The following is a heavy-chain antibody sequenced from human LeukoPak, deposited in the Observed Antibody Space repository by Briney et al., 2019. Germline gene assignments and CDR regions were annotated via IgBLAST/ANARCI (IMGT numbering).Heavy chain of an antibody. V-gene: IGHV4-59*01. CDR1: GGSISSYY. CDR2: IYYSGST. Sequence: RASETLSLTCTVSGGSISSYYWSWIRQPPGKGLEWIGYIYYSGSTNYNPSLKSRVTISVDTSKSQFSLKLSSVTAADTAVYYCARASYYYGSGIDYWGQGTLVTVSS. CDR3: ARASYYYGSGIDY. D-gene: IGHD3-10*01. J-gene: IGHJ4*02.